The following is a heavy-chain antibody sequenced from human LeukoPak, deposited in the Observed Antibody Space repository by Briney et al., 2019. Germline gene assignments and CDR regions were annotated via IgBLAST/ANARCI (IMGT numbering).Heavy chain of an antibody. CDR3: AKEMRGLISYYYYYGMDV. J-gene: IGHJ6*02. CDR2: IYSGGST. CDR1: GFTVSSNY. V-gene: IGHV3-66*01. Sequence: GGSLRLSCAASGFTVSSNYMSWVRQAPGKGLEWVSVIYSGGSTYYADSVKGRFTISRDNSKNTLYLQMNSLRAEDTAVYYCAKEMRGLISYYYYYGMDVWGQGTTVTVSS.